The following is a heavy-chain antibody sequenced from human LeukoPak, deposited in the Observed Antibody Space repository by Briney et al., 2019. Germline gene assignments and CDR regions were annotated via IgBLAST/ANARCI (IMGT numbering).Heavy chain of an antibody. J-gene: IGHJ6*03. CDR2: IIPIFGTA. CDR1: GGTFSSYA. D-gene: IGHD5-12*01. V-gene: IGHV1-69*06. Sequence: ASVKVSCKASGGTFSSYAISWVRQAPGQGLEWMGGIIPIFGTANYARKFQGRVTITADKSTSTAYMELSSLRSEDTAVYYCARGDSGYDPYYYYYMDVWGKGTTVTVSS. CDR3: ARGDSGYDPYYYYYMDV.